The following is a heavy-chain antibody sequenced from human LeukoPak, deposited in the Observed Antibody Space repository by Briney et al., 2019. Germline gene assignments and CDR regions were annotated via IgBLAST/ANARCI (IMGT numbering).Heavy chain of an antibody. CDR3: ATPRDSGSYRDY. CDR1: GYTLTELS. V-gene: IGHV1-24*01. D-gene: IGHD1-26*01. Sequence: ASVKVSCKVSGYTLTELSMHWVRQAPGKGLEWMGGFDPEDGETIYAQKFQGRVTMTEDTSTDTAYMELSSPRSEDTAVYYCATPRDSGSYRDYWGQGTLVTVSS. CDR2: FDPEDGET. J-gene: IGHJ4*02.